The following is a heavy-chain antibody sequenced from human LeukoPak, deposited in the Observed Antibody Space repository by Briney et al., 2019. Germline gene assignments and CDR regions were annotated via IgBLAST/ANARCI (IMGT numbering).Heavy chain of an antibody. Sequence: GGSLRLSCAASGFTFSSYSMNWVRQAPGKGLEWVSSISSSSSYIYYADSVKGRFTISRDNAKNSLYLQMNSLRAEDTAVYYCARSLFRYSSGSYFLVDYWGQGTLVTVSS. V-gene: IGHV3-21*01. J-gene: IGHJ4*02. CDR2: ISSSSSYI. CDR3: ARSLFRYSSGSYFLVDY. CDR1: GFTFSSYS. D-gene: IGHD1-26*01.